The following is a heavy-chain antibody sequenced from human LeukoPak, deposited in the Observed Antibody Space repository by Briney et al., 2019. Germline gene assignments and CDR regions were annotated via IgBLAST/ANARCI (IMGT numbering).Heavy chain of an antibody. Sequence: GGSLRLSCAASGSTFSGYSMNWVRQAPGKGLEWVSSISSTSSYIYYADSVKGRFTISRDNAKNSLFLQMNNVRVEDAAVYFCARDGRSAWYEDSWGQGTLVTVSS. D-gene: IGHD6-13*01. CDR3: ARDGRSAWYEDS. CDR1: GSTFSGYS. CDR2: ISSTSSYI. V-gene: IGHV3-21*01. J-gene: IGHJ4*02.